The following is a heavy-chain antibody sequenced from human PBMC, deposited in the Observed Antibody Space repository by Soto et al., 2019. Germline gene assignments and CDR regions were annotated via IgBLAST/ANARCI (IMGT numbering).Heavy chain of an antibody. J-gene: IGHJ4*02. D-gene: IGHD3-22*01. Sequence: SVKVSCKASGFTFTSSAVQWVRQARGQRFEWIGWIVVGSGNTNYAQKFQERVTITRDMSTSTAYMELSSLRSEDTAVYYCAADVYDSSGYPLYYFDYWGQGTLVTVSS. CDR2: IVVGSGNT. CDR1: GFTFTSSA. V-gene: IGHV1-58*01. CDR3: AADVYDSSGYPLYYFDY.